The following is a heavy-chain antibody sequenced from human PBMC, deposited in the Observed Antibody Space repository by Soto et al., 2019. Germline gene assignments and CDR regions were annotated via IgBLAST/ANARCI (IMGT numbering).Heavy chain of an antibody. CDR1: GFTFDDYA. D-gene: IGHD5-18*01. Sequence: EVQLVESGGGLVQPGRSLRLSCAASGFTFDDYAMYWVRQAPGKGLEWVSGISWQSGSIGYADSVKGRFTISRDNAKNSLYLQMNSLRAEDTALYYCAKARAGYSNGYDYYSMDVWGQGTTVTVSS. J-gene: IGHJ6*02. CDR2: ISWQSGSI. V-gene: IGHV3-9*01. CDR3: AKARAGYSNGYDYYSMDV.